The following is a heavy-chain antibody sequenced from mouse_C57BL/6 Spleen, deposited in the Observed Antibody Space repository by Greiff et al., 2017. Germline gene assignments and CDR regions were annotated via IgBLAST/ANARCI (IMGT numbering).Heavy chain of an antibody. J-gene: IGHJ4*01. Sequence: QVQLQQSGAELVKPGASVKLSCKASGYTFTEYTIHWVKQRSGQGLEWIGWFYPGSGSIKYNEKFKDKATLTADQSSSTVYMELSRLTSEDSAVYFCARHEVEASSGYPYAMDYWGQGTSVTVSS. CDR3: ARHEVEASSGYPYAMDY. V-gene: IGHV1-62-2*01. D-gene: IGHD3-2*02. CDR1: GYTFTEYT. CDR2: FYPGSGSI.